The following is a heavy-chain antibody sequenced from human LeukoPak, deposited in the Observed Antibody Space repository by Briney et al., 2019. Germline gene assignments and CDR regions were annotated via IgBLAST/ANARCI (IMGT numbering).Heavy chain of an antibody. V-gene: IGHV3-15*01. Sequence: GGSLRLSCAASGFTFSSYWMSWVRQAPGKGLEWVGHIKSKTDGGTTDYAAPVKGRFTISRDDSKNTLFLQMNSLKSEDTAFYYCTRDYSNFWDYWGQGTLVTVSS. J-gene: IGHJ4*02. CDR1: GFTFSSYW. CDR2: IKSKTDGGTT. D-gene: IGHD4-11*01. CDR3: TRDYSNFWDY.